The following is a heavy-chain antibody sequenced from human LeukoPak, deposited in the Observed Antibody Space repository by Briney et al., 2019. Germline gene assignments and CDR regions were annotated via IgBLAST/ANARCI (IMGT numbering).Heavy chain of an antibody. J-gene: IGHJ6*03. Sequence: SETLSLTCTVSGGSISSSSYYWGWIRQPPGKGLDWIGSIYYSGSTYYNPSLKSRVTISVDTSKNQFSLKLRYVTAADTAVYYCARHGRWPIDYMDVWGKGTTVTVSS. D-gene: IGHD1-26*01. CDR2: IYYSGST. CDR1: GGSISSSSYY. V-gene: IGHV4-39*01. CDR3: ARHGRWPIDYMDV.